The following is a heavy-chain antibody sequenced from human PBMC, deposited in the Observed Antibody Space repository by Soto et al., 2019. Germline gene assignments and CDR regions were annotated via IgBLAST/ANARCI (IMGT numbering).Heavy chain of an antibody. V-gene: IGHV4-38-2*01. CDR3: ARVNYYGSGSYPHAFDI. D-gene: IGHD3-10*01. CDR1: GYSISSGYY. J-gene: IGHJ3*02. Sequence: PSETLSLTCAVSGYSISSGYYWGWIRQPPGKGLEWIGSIYHSGSTYYNPSLKSRVTISVDTSKNQFSLKLSSVTAADTAVYYCARVNYYGSGSYPHAFDIWGQGTMVTVSS. CDR2: IYHSGST.